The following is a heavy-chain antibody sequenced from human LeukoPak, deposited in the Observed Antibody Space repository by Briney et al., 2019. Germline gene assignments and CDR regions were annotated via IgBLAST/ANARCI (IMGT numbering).Heavy chain of an antibody. D-gene: IGHD3-22*01. V-gene: IGHV3-23*01. J-gene: IGHJ6*02. Sequence: GGSLRLSCAASGFTFRDYYMSWIRQAPGKGLEWVSAISGSGGSTYYADSVKGRFTISRDNSKNTLYLQMNSLRAEDTAVYYCAKVGYDSSGFVDYYYGMDVWGQGTTVTVSS. CDR3: AKVGYDSSGFVDYYYGMDV. CDR1: GFTFRDYY. CDR2: ISGSGGST.